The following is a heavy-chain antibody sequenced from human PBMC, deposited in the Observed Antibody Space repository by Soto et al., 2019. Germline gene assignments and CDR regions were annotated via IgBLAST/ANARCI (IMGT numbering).Heavy chain of an antibody. D-gene: IGHD3-22*01. CDR2: ISFQGTND. V-gene: IGHV3-30*18. J-gene: IGHJ4*02. Sequence: QVQLVESGGGVVQPGGSLRLSCAGSGFNFNNYGMYWVRQAPGKGLEWVAFISFQGTNDYYGEAVKGRFTISKDYSKKTLFLQMNSLRADDTAMYYCVKLMFDHDSSGFSGDYWGQGTLVTVS. CDR1: GFNFNNYG. CDR3: VKLMFDHDSSGFSGDY.